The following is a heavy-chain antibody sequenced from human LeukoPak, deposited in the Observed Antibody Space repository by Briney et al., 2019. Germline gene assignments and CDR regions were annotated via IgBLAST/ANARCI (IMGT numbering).Heavy chain of an antibody. CDR3: ARYRYCSSTSCYRGASMWFDP. J-gene: IGHJ5*02. D-gene: IGHD2-2*01. V-gene: IGHV4-34*01. CDR1: GGSFSGYY. Sequence: SETLSLTCAVYGGSFSGYYWSWIRQPPGKGLEWIGEINHRGSTNYNPSLKSRVTISVDTSKNQFSLKLSSVTAADTAVYSCARYRYCSSTSCYRGASMWFDPWGQGTLVTVSS. CDR2: INHRGST.